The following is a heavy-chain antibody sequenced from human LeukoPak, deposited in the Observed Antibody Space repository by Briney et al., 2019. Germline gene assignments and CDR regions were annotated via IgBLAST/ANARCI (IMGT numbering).Heavy chain of an antibody. CDR1: GYTFTSYG. CDR3: ARDQSRKLTGEFDY. V-gene: IGHV1-18*01. D-gene: IGHD1-20*01. Sequence: ASVKVSCKASGYTFTSYGISWVRQAPGQGLEWMGWISAYNGNTNYAKKLQGRVTMTTDTSTSTAYMELRSLRSDDTAVYYCARDQSRKLTGEFDYWGQGTLVTVSS. CDR2: ISAYNGNT. J-gene: IGHJ4*02.